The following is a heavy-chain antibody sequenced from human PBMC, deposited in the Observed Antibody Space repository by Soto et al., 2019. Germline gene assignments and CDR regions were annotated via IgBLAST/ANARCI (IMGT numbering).Heavy chain of an antibody. D-gene: IGHD4-17*01. V-gene: IGHV3-48*01. CDR2: FSSSSSTL. CDR3: AREWGRLTTVTTHLDY. Sequence: GGSLRLSCAASGFTFSSYSMNWVRQVPGKGLEWVSYFSSSSSTLYYADSVKSRITINPDTSKNQFSLQLNSVTPDDTAIYYCAREWGRLTTVTTHLDYWGQGTQVTVSS. J-gene: IGHJ4*02. CDR1: GFTFSSYS.